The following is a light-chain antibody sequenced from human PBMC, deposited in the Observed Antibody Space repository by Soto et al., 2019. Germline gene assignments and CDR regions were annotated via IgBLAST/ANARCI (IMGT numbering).Light chain of an antibody. J-gene: IGLJ2*01. V-gene: IGLV2-14*01. CDR3: SSYTTRSTPLI. CDR2: EVS. Sequence: QSALTQPASVSGSPGQSITISCTGTNSDIGGHNYVSWYQQRPGKAPKLIIYEVSNRPSGVSNRFSASKSGNTASLTISGLQAEDEAEYYCSSYTTRSTPLIFGGGTKLTVL. CDR1: NSDIGGHNY.